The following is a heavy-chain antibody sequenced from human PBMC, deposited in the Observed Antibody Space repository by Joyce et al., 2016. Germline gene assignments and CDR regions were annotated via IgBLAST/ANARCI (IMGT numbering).Heavy chain of an antibody. Sequence: EVQLVESGGGLVQPGGSLKLSCAASGFTFNRHLMHWVRQAPGKGAVGVSRIGHDGTNIRYAGCVEGRFNISRDNAKNTLYLQLTNLIVEDTGIYNCETIFGVFVSDSFDNWGQGTLVTVSS. V-gene: IGHV3-74*01. CDR3: ETIFGVFVSDSFDN. CDR1: GFTFNRHL. CDR2: IGHDGTNI. D-gene: IGHD3-3*01. J-gene: IGHJ4*02.